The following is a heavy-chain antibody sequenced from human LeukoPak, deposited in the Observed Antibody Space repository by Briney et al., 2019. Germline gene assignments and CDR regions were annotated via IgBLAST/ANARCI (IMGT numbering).Heavy chain of an antibody. V-gene: IGHV1-69*05. CDR1: GGTFSSYA. Sequence: EASVKVSRKASGGTFSSYAISWVRQARGQGREWMGRIIPIFGTGNYAQKLQGRVTITTNESTSTAYMELSSLRSEDTAVCYCASGRVGMVYASTHFDYWGQGTLVTVSS. J-gene: IGHJ4*02. D-gene: IGHD2-8*01. CDR3: ASGRVGMVYASTHFDY. CDR2: IIPIFGTG.